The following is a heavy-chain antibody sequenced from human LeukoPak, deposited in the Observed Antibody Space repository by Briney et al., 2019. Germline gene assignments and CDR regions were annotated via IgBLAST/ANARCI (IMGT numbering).Heavy chain of an antibody. J-gene: IGHJ5*02. CDR2: IYTSGST. CDR1: GYSISSGYY. CDR3: ARDGWNYDNWFDP. V-gene: IGHV4-61*02. D-gene: IGHD1-7*01. Sequence: SETLSLTCAVSGYSISSGYYWSWIRQPAGKGLEWIGRIYTSGSTNYNPSLKSRVTISVDTSKNQFSLKLSSVTAADTAVYYCARDGWNYDNWFDPWGQGTLVTVSS.